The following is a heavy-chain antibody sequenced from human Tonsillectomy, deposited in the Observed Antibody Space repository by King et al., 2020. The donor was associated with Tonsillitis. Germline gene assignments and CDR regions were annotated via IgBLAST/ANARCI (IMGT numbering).Heavy chain of an antibody. V-gene: IGHV4-59*01. CDR3: ARGSRQGWGSGLTFDS. CDR2: IHFIGRT. D-gene: IGHD3-16*01. Sequence: QLQESGPGLVKPSDTLSLTCTVSGDSISTYYWSWIRHPPGKVLEWICYIHFIGRTNYNPSLEIRVTISVDTSKKQISLKLWSVTAAETAVYYCARGSRQGWGSGLTFDSWGQGTLVTVSS. J-gene: IGHJ4*02. CDR1: GDSISTYY.